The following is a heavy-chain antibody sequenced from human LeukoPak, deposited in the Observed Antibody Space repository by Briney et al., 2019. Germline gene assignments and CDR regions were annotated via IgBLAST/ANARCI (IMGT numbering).Heavy chain of an antibody. CDR3: AKGQSEENPDDAFDI. Sequence: PGRSLRLSCAASGFTFSSYGMHWVRQAPDKGLEWVAVIWYDGSNKYYADSVKGRFTISGDNSKNALYLQMNSLRAEDTAVYYCAKGQSEENPDDAFDIWGQGTMVTVSS. D-gene: IGHD5-24*01. V-gene: IGHV3-33*06. CDR1: GFTFSSYG. J-gene: IGHJ3*02. CDR2: IWYDGSNK.